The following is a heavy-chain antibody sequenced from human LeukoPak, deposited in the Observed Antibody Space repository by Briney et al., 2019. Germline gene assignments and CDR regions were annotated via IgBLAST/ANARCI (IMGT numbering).Heavy chain of an antibody. D-gene: IGHD3-10*01. CDR1: GFTFSSYA. CDR2: ISYDGSNK. CDR3: AREVGMVRNYYYGMDV. J-gene: IGHJ6*02. V-gene: IGHV3-30*04. Sequence: TGGSLRLSCAASGFTFSSYAMHWVRQAPGKGLEWVAVISYDGSNKYYADSVKGRFTISRDNSKNTLYLQMNSLRAEDTAVYYCAREVGMVRNYYYGMDVWGQGTTVTVSS.